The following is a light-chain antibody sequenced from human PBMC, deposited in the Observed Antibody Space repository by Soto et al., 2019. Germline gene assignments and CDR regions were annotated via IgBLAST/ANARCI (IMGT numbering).Light chain of an antibody. CDR3: QQYNNWPPIT. J-gene: IGKJ5*01. Sequence: EIVLTQSPATLSLSPGERASLSCRASQSVSIYLAWYQQKPGQAPRLLIYDASNRATGIPARFSGSGSGTDFTLTISSLEPEDFAVYYCQQYNNWPPITFGQGTRLEIK. V-gene: IGKV3-11*01. CDR2: DAS. CDR1: QSVSIY.